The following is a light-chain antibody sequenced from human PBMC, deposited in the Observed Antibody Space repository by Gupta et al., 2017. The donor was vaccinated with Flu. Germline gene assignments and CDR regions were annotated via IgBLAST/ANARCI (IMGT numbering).Light chain of an antibody. J-gene: IGLJ2*01. V-gene: IGLV1-51*02. CDR1: SAKIGGNG. CDR2: EDT. CDR3: HTWDSVMHSGL. Sequence: KGTITCDGGSAKIGGNGVYWYQQPPVTAPKLVIFEDTRRPSGVPARVSGSKSGTAATLCITGSHQGDDADYYCHTWDSVMHSGLFGGGTKLTVL.